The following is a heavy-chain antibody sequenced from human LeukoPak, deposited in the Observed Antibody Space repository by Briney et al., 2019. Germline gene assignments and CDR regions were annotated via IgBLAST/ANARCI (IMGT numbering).Heavy chain of an antibody. J-gene: IGHJ4*02. CDR3: ARARQQMAKSYFDY. V-gene: IGHV3-48*03. CDR1: GFTFSSYE. CDR2: ISNTERTI. D-gene: IGHD5-24*01. Sequence: GGSLRLSCAASGFTFSSYEMNWVRQAPGRGLELVSYISNTERTIYDADSVRGRVTISRDNAKNSLYLQMSSLRAEDTSVYYCARARQQMAKSYFDYWGQGTLVTVSS.